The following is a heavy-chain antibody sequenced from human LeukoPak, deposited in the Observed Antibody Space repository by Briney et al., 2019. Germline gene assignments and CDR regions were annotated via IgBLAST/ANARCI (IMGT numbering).Heavy chain of an antibody. Sequence: PGGSLRLSCAASGFIFGSYGMHWVRQAPGKGLEWVAFIRYDDSRRLYADSVKGRFTISRDDSKNTLYLQMNFLRPEDTAVYYCAKALVITVAGTYYFDYWGQGTLVTVSS. CDR2: IRYDDSRR. D-gene: IGHD6-19*01. J-gene: IGHJ4*02. CDR1: GFIFGSYG. V-gene: IGHV3-30*02. CDR3: AKALVITVAGTYYFDY.